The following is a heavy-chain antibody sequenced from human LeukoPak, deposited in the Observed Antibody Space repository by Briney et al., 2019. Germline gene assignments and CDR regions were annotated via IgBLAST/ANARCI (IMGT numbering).Heavy chain of an antibody. CDR3: AGDYGYVDY. CDR2: ISSSGSTI. CDR1: GFTFSSYW. Sequence: GGSLRLSCTASGFTFSSYWMTWVRQAPGKGLEWVSYISSSGSTIYYADSVKGRFTISRDNAKNSLYLQMNSLRAEDTAVYYCAGDYGYVDYWGQGTLVTVSS. J-gene: IGHJ4*02. D-gene: IGHD5-18*01. V-gene: IGHV3-48*04.